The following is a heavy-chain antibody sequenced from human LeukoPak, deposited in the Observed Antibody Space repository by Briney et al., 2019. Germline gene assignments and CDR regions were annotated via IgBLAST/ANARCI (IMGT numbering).Heavy chain of an antibody. Sequence: PSETLSLTCAVYGGSLSGYYWSWIRQSPGKGLEWIGEINDSGSTNYNPSLKSRVTISVDTSKNQFSLKLTSVTAADTAVYYCARIAITNYYYYMGVWGKGTTVTISS. V-gene: IGHV4-34*01. J-gene: IGHJ6*03. D-gene: IGHD3-3*01. CDR3: ARIAITNYYYYMGV. CDR1: GGSLSGYY. CDR2: INDSGST.